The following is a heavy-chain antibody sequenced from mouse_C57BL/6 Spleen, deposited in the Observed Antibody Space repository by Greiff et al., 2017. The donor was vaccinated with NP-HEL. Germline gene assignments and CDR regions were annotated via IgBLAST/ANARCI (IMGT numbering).Heavy chain of an antibody. CDR1: GYTFTSYW. J-gene: IGHJ2*01. V-gene: IGHV1-69*01. CDR2: IDPSDSYT. D-gene: IGHD3-3*01. CDR3: ARGVGQYFDY. Sequence: QVQLKQPGAELVMPGASVKLSCKASGYTFTSYWMHWVKQRPGQGLEWIGEIDPSDSYTNYNQKFKGKSTLTVDKSSSTAYMQLSSLTSEDSAVYYCARGVGQYFDYWGQGTTLTVSS.